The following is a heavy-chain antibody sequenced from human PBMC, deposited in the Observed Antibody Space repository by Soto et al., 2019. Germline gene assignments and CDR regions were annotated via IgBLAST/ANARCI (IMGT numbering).Heavy chain of an antibody. D-gene: IGHD3-10*01. CDR1: GGSISSYY. V-gene: IGHV4-59*08. J-gene: IGHJ5*02. Sequence: QVQLQESGPGLVKPSETLSLTCTVSGGSISSYYWNWIRQPPGKGLEWIGNIYYSGSTNYNPSLTSRVTISVDTSKNQFSRKVDSVTAADTAMYYCARRGERGWSGLWGQGTLVTVSS. CDR3: ARRGERGWSGL. CDR2: IYYSGST.